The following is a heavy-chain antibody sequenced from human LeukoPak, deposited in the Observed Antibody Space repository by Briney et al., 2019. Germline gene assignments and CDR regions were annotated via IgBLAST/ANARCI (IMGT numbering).Heavy chain of an antibody. CDR3: AREDDRSFGAYDC. J-gene: IGHJ4*02. CDR1: NYTXSDYD. CDR2: VSKYTGNA. V-gene: IGHV1-18*01. D-gene: IGHD4-17*01. Sequence: ASVKVSCKASNYTXSDYDVTWVRQAPGQGLEWMGWVSKYTGNADYAPKFQGRVSMTTDTSTRTAYMELRSLRPDDTAVYFCAREDDRSFGAYDCWGQGTLVTVS.